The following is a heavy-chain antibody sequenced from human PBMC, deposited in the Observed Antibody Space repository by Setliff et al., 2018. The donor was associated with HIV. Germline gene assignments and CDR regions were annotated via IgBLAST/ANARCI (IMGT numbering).Heavy chain of an antibody. J-gene: IGHJ4*02. CDR3: ARDFLGDPDWSLDY. CDR2: IDANTGIP. V-gene: IGHV7-4-1*02. CDR1: AFTFNIYA. D-gene: IGHD3-9*01. Sequence: ASVKVSCKASAFTFNIYAIHWVRQAPGQGLEWMGYIDANTGIPTYAQAPSGRFVFSLDTSVTTAYLQISSLTAEDTAVYYCARDFLGDPDWSLDYWGQGTLVTVSS.